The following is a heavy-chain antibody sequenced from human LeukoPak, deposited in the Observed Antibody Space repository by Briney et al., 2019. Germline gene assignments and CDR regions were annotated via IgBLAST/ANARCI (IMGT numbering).Heavy chain of an antibody. V-gene: IGHV4-34*01. CDR3: ARDGGSYYLVD. CDR2: INHSGST. Sequence: PSETLSLTCAVYGGSFSGYYWSWIRQPPGKGLEWIGEINHSGSTNYNPSLKSRVTISEDTSKNQSSLKLSSVTAADTAVYYCARDGGSYYLVDWGQGTLVTVSS. CDR1: GGSFSGYY. D-gene: IGHD1-26*01. J-gene: IGHJ4*02.